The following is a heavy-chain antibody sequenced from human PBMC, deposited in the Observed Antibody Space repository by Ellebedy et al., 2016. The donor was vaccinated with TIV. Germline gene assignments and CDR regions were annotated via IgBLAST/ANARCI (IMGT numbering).Heavy chain of an antibody. CDR3: ATRPLTMMVLAEYFFDY. D-gene: IGHD3-22*01. J-gene: IGHJ4*02. Sequence: PGGSLRLSCAASGFPLGNYAMSRVRQAPGKGLEWVSTISGSGDSIYYADSVRGRFTISRDNSKNTLSLHMDSLRAEDTAVYYCATRPLTMMVLAEYFFDYWGQGTLVTVSS. CDR2: ISGSGDSI. V-gene: IGHV3-23*01. CDR1: GFPLGNYA.